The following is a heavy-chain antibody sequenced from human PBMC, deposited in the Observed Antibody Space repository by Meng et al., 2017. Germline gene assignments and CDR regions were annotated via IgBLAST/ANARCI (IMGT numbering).Heavy chain of an antibody. CDR1: GFTFSDYY. D-gene: IGHD5-24*01. CDR3: ARDSDGHNVVGVLAEAFDI. V-gene: IGHV3-11*04. Sequence: GESLKISCAASGFTFSDYYMSWIRQAPGKGLEWVSYISSSGSTIYYADSVKGRFTISRDNAKNSLYLQMNSLRVEDTAVYYCARDSDGHNVVGVLAEAFDIWGQGTMVTVSS. J-gene: IGHJ3*02. CDR2: ISSSGSTI.